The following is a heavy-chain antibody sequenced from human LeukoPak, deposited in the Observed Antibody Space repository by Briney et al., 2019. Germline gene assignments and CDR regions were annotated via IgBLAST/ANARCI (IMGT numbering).Heavy chain of an antibody. V-gene: IGHV4-59*08. CDR3: ARLYKGYNFDY. Sequence: ARPSLTLSLTASVSACSISSYYWTWIRQPPGKELEWIEYIYNSESTNYNTNLKSRVTISVDTSKNQFPLKLSSVAAADTAVYYCARLYKGYNFDYWGQGTLVTVPS. CDR2: IYNSEST. J-gene: IGHJ4*02. D-gene: IGHD5-12*01. CDR1: ACSISSYY.